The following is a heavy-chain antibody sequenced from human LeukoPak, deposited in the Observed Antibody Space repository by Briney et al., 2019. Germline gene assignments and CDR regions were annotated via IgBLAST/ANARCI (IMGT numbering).Heavy chain of an antibody. V-gene: IGHV3-74*01. Sequence: PGGSLRLSCAASGFAFRSYWMHWVRQAPGKGLVWVSRINSDESSTGYADSVKGRFTISRDNAKNTLYLQMNSLRAEDTAVYYCARETPGGCDNFDYWGQGTLVTVSS. CDR2: INSDESST. CDR3: ARETPGGCDNFDY. D-gene: IGHD5-12*01. J-gene: IGHJ4*02. CDR1: GFAFRSYW.